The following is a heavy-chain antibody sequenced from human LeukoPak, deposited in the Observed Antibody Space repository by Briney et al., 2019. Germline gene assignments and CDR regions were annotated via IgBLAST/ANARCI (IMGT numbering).Heavy chain of an antibody. CDR1: GGSFSGYY. Sequence: SETLFLTCAVYGGSFSGYYWSWIRQPPGKGLEWIGEINHSGSTNYNPSLKSRVTISVDTSKNQFSLKLSSVTAADTAVYYCARRFHRWAARPRGWFDPWGQGTLVTVSS. D-gene: IGHD6-6*01. CDR3: ARRFHRWAARPRGWFDP. J-gene: IGHJ5*02. V-gene: IGHV4-34*01. CDR2: INHSGST.